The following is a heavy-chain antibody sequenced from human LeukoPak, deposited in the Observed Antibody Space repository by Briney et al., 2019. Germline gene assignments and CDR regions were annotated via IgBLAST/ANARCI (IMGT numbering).Heavy chain of an antibody. D-gene: IGHD5-18*01. CDR2: IYPGDSDT. J-gene: IGHJ4*02. V-gene: IGHV5-51*01. Sequence: GESLKISCKGSGYSFTSYWIGWVRQMPGKGLEWMGIIYPGDSDTCYSPSFQGQVTISDDKSISTAYLQWSSLKASDTAMYYCGSTVGQLWLGYFDYWGQGTLVTVSS. CDR3: GSTVGQLWLGYFDY. CDR1: GYSFTSYW.